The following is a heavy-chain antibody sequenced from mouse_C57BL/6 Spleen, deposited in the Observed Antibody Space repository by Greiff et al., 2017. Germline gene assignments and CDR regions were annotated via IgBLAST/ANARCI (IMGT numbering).Heavy chain of an antibody. CDR2: INPNNGGT. CDR3: ARLTPSYSYFDY. D-gene: IGHD2-10*01. Sequence: EVQLQQSGPELVKPGASVKISCKASGYTFTDYYMNWVKQSHGKSLEWIGDINPNNGGTSYNQKFKGKATLTVDKSSSTAYMELRSLTSEDSAVYYCARLTPSYSYFDYWGQGTTLTVSS. CDR1: GYTFTDYY. J-gene: IGHJ2*01. V-gene: IGHV1-26*01.